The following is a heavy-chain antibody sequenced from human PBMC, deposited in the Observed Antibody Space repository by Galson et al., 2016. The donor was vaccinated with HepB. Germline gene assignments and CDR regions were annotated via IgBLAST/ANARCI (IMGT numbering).Heavy chain of an antibody. CDR3: ARAVEHASSLDS. D-gene: IGHD2-2*01. CDR1: GFTASDNY. Sequence: SLRLSCAASGFTASDNYMTWVRQAPGKGLEWVSIIYSGGSKYYADSVKGRFSISRDNSKNTLYLQLNSLRAEDTAVYYCARAVEHASSLDSWGQGTLVTVSS. V-gene: IGHV3-53*01. CDR2: IYSGGSK. J-gene: IGHJ4*02.